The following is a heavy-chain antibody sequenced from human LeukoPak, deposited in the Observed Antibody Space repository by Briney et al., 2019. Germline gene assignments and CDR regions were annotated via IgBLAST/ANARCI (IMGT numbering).Heavy chain of an antibody. CDR3: ARDPHNSGSGRYFEN. Sequence: GGSLRLSCAASGFSVSNNYMSWIRQAPGKGLEWVSVFYSGGTIVYADSVRGRFIISRDVSKNTLYLQMNSLGAEDTAVYYCARDPHNSGSGRYFENWGRGSLVTVSS. CDR2: FYSGGTI. CDR1: GFSVSNNY. J-gene: IGHJ4*02. V-gene: IGHV3-66*01. D-gene: IGHD3-10*01.